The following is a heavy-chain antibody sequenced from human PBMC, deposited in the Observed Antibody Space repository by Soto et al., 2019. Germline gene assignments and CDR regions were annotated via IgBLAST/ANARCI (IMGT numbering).Heavy chain of an antibody. D-gene: IGHD6-13*01. J-gene: IGHJ4*02. CDR3: ASTQFLIVAARGNY. V-gene: IGHV3-30-3*01. CDR2: MSHDGNIE. CDR1: GFTFSSHT. Sequence: GGSLRLSCAASGFTFSSHTMHWVRQAPGKGLEWLSFMSHDGNIEFYADSVRGRFTISRDNSKKTLYLQMNNLRAEDTALYYCASTQFLIVAARGNYWGQGTLVTVSS.